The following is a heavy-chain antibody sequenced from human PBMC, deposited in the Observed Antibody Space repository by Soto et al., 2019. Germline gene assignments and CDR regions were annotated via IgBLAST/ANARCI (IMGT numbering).Heavy chain of an antibody. CDR3: ARDLFSGWYVDY. D-gene: IGHD6-19*01. J-gene: IGHJ4*02. Sequence: ASVKVSCKASGYTFTSYAMHWVRQAPGQRLEWMGWINAGNGNTKYSQKFQGRVTITRDTSASTAYMELSSLRSEDTAVYYCARDLFSGWYVDYWGQGTLVTVSS. V-gene: IGHV1-3*01. CDR2: INAGNGNT. CDR1: GYTFTSYA.